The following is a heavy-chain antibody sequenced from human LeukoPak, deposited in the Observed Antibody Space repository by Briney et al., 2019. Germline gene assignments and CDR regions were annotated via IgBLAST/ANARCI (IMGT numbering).Heavy chain of an antibody. D-gene: IGHD6-13*01. J-gene: IGHJ4*02. V-gene: IGHV4-34*01. CDR1: GGSFSGHY. Sequence: SETLSLTCAVYGGSFSGHYWTWIRQPPGKGLEWIGKINHSGSTNYNPSLKSRVTISVDTSKKHFSLKLSSVTAADTAVYYCARAPAATGTIDYWGQGTLVTVSS. CDR3: ARAPAATGTIDY. CDR2: INHSGST.